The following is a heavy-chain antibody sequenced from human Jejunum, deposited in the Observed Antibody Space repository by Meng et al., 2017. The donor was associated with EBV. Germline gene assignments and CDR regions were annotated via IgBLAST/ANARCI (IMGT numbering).Heavy chain of an antibody. CDR3: ATSMSGYSYGYS. D-gene: IGHD5-12*01. CDR1: WASISSSHW. V-gene: IGHV4-4*02. J-gene: IGHJ5*02. Sequence: QDSGPGRGAPSGTLSLICAVSWASISSSHWWSWVRQAPGEGLGWSGEIYYTGRTNYNPSLKSRVSMSIDKSKNQFSLNLNSVTVADTAVYYCATSMSGYSYGYSWGQGTLVTVSS. CDR2: IYYTGRT.